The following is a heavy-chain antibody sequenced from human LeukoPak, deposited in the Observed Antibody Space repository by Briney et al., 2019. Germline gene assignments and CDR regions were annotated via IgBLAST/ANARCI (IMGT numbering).Heavy chain of an antibody. V-gene: IGHV3-30*04. Sequence: PGGSLRLSCAASGFTFSSYAMHWVRQAPGKGLEWVAVISYDGSNKYYADSVKGRFTISRDNSKNTLYLQMNSLRAEDTAVYYCARHLVREAGDRGPLLYWGQGTLVTVSS. J-gene: IGHJ1*01. CDR1: GFTFSSYA. CDR2: ISYDGSNK. D-gene: IGHD3-10*01. CDR3: ARHLVREAGDRGPLLY.